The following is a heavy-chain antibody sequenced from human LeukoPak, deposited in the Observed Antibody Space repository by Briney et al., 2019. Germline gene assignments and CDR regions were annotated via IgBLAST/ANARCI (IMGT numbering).Heavy chain of an antibody. J-gene: IGHJ4*02. CDR1: GGSISSYY. Sequence: PSETLSLTCTVSGGSISSYYWSWIRQPPGKGLEWIGYIYYSGSTNYNPPLKSRVTISVDTSKNQFSLKLSSVTAADTAVYYCARGGYSYGYFDYGGQGPLVTVSS. D-gene: IGHD5-18*01. V-gene: IGHV4-59*01. CDR3: ARGGYSYGYFDY. CDR2: IYYSGST.